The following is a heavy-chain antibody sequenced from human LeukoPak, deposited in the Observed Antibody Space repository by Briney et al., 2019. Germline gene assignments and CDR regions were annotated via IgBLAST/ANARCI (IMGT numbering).Heavy chain of an antibody. Sequence: PSETLSLTCAVSGYSISSGYYWSWIRQPPGKGLEWIGYIYYSGSTNYNPSLKSRVTISVDTSKNQFSLKLSSVTAADTAVYYRARSLGATDAFDIWGQGTMVTVSS. CDR1: GYSISSGYY. CDR3: ARSLGATDAFDI. D-gene: IGHD1-26*01. J-gene: IGHJ3*02. CDR2: IYYSGST. V-gene: IGHV4-61*01.